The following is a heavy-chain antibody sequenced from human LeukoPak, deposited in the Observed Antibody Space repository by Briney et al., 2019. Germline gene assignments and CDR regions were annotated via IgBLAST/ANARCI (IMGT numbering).Heavy chain of an antibody. V-gene: IGHV4-4*02. CDR2: IYHSGST. J-gene: IGHJ4*02. Sequence: SETLSLTCAVSGGSISSSNWWSWVRQPPGKGLEWIGEIYHSGSTNYNPSLKSRVTISVDKSKNQFSLKLSSVTAADTAVYYCARVQGSSWPDYFDYWGQGTLVTVSS. CDR3: ARVQGSSWPDYFDY. CDR1: GGSISSSNW. D-gene: IGHD2-2*01.